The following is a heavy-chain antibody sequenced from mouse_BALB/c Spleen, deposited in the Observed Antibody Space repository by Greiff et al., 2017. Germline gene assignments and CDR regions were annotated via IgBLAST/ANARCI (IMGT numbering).Heavy chain of an antibody. CDR1: GFTFSSFG. V-gene: IGHV5-17*02. Sequence: EVKLMESGGGLVQPGGSRKLSCAASGFTFSSFGMHWVRQAPEKGLEWVAYISSGSSTIYYADTVKGRFTISRDNPKNTLFLQMTSLRSEDTAMYYCASSYRYDGYFDVWGAGTTVTVSS. CDR3: ASSYRYDGYFDV. CDR2: ISSGSSTI. J-gene: IGHJ1*01. D-gene: IGHD2-14*01.